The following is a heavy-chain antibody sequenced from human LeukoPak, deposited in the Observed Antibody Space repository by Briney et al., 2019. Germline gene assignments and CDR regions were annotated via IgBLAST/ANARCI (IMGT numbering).Heavy chain of an antibody. D-gene: IGHD3-10*01. CDR3: AKSYYYGSGRYYLSVFDI. CDR2: XXXSAGST. CDR1: GFTFSSYD. J-gene: IGHJ3*02. V-gene: IGHV3-23*01. Sequence: GGSLRLSCAASGFTFSSYDMSXVRQAPGKGXXXXXGXXXSAGSTYYADSVKGRFSISRDNSKSTLNLQMNSLRAEDTAVYYCAKSYYYGSGRYYLSVFDIWGQGTMVIVSS.